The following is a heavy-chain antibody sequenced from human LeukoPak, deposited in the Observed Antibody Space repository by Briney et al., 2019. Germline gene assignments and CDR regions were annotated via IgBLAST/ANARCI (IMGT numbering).Heavy chain of an antibody. CDR2: INTDGSST. V-gene: IGHV3-74*01. D-gene: IGHD3-9*01. J-gene: IGHJ2*01. Sequence: GGSLRLSCAASGFTFSSYWMHWVRQAPGKGLVWVSRINTDGSSTSYADSVKGRFTISRDNAKNTLYLQMNSLRAEDTAVYYCARDRVYDILTGYRVPYWYFDLWGRGTLATVSS. CDR3: ARDRVYDILTGYRVPYWYFDL. CDR1: GFTFSSYW.